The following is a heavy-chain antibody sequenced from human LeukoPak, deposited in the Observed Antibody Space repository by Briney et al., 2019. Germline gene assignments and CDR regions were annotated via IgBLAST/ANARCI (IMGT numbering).Heavy chain of an antibody. Sequence: SETLSLTCTVSTYSINSDYYWGWFRQPPGKGPEWIGSIYHSGTTYYNPSLKSRVTISVDTSKNQFSLKLSSVTAADTAVYYCARGRVRGVWGQGTLVTVSS. D-gene: IGHD3-10*01. V-gene: IGHV4-38-2*02. CDR3: ARGRVRGV. J-gene: IGHJ4*02. CDR1: TYSINSDYY. CDR2: IYHSGTT.